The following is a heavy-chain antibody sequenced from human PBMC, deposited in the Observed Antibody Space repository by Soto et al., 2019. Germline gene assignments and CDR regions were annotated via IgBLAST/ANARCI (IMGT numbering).Heavy chain of an antibody. J-gene: IGHJ4*02. CDR1: GYIFTNYG. CDR2: IDTYNGNT. CDR3: ARDDYGDYDY. Sequence: ASVKVSCKASGYIFTNYGINWVRLAPGQGLEWMGWIDTYNGNTHYGQKIQGRVTMTTDTSTTTANMEQRRLRSDVTAVYYCARDDYGDYDYWGQGTLVTVSS. V-gene: IGHV1-18*01. D-gene: IGHD4-17*01.